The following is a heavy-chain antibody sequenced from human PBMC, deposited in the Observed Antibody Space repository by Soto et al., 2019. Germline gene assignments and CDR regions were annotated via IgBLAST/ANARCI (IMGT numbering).Heavy chain of an antibody. CDR3: ASGHYYGSGSYYNPFDY. CDR2: INHSGST. J-gene: IGHJ4*02. D-gene: IGHD3-10*01. Sequence: SETLSLTCAVYGGSFSGYYWSWIRQPPGKGLEWIGEINHSGSTNYNPSLKSRVTVSVDTSKNQFSLKLSSVTAADTAVYYCASGHYYGSGSYYNPFDYWGQGTLVTVSS. CDR1: GGSFSGYY. V-gene: IGHV4-34*01.